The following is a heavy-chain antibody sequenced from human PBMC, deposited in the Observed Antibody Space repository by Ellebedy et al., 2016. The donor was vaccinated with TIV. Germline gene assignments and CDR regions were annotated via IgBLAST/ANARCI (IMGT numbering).Heavy chain of an antibody. J-gene: IGHJ3*02. CDR2: ISGGAGST. CDR1: GFTFSSYA. CDR3: AKEPDNWNPTDAFDI. Sequence: GESLKISCAASGFTFSSYAMTWVRQAPGKGLEWVSGISGGAGSTVYAESVRGRFTISRDNSKNTLYLQMNSLRAEDTAVYYCAKEPDNWNPTDAFDIWGQGTMVTVSS. V-gene: IGHV3-23*01. D-gene: IGHD1-20*01.